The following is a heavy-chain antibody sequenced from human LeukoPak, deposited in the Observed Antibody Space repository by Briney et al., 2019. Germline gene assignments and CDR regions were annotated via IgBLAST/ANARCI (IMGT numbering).Heavy chain of an antibody. V-gene: IGHV4-59*01. CDR1: GGSISSYY. J-gene: IGHJ4*02. Sequence: SETLSLTCTVSGGSISSYYWSWIRQPPGKGLEWIGYIYYSGSTNYNPSLKSRVTISVDTSKNQFSLKLSSVTAADTAVYYCARGVGATAASFDHWGQGTLVTVSS. CDR2: IYYSGST. CDR3: ARGVGATAASFDH. D-gene: IGHD1-26*01.